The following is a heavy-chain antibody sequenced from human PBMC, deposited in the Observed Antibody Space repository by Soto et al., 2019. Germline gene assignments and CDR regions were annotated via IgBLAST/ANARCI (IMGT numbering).Heavy chain of an antibody. V-gene: IGHV3-23*04. J-gene: IGHJ4*02. CDR2: IRNDGGSM. D-gene: IGHD3-3*01. CDR1: GFTFRSSP. Sequence: EVQLVQSGGGLVQPGGSLRLSCAASGFTFRSSPMSWVRQVPGRGLEWISAIRNDGGSMYYVESVKRRFTISRDNSKRASSLRMKIVRAADTGIYYWVREKYTISDFWSAVSSDWCQGVQVSGS. CDR3: VREKYTISDFWSAVSSD.